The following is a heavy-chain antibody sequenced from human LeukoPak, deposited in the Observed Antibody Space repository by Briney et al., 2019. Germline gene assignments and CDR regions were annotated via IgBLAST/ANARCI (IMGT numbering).Heavy chain of an antibody. D-gene: IGHD2-15*01. CDR1: GYTLTELS. CDR2: ISYDGSNK. CDR3: SREALVLTPRRYYFDY. Sequence: SCKVSGYTLTELSMHWVRQAPGKGLEWVAVISYDGSNKYYADSVKGRFTISRDNSKNTLYLQMNSLRAEDTAVYYCSREALVLTPRRYYFDYWGQGTLVTVSS. V-gene: IGHV3-30-3*01. J-gene: IGHJ4*02.